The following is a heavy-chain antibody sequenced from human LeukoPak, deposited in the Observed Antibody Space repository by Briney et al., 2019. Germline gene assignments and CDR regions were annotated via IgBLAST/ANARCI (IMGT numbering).Heavy chain of an antibody. V-gene: IGHV1-46*01. CDR2: INPSGGST. D-gene: IGHD1-14*01. CDR3: ARVRVNRYYYYGMDV. CDR1: GYTFTSYY. Sequence: ASVKVSCKASGYTFTSYYMHWVRQAPGQGLEWMGIINPSGGSTSYAQKFQGRVTTTRDTSTSTVYMELSSLRSEDTAVYYCARVRVNRYYYYGMDVWGQGTTVTVSS. J-gene: IGHJ6*02.